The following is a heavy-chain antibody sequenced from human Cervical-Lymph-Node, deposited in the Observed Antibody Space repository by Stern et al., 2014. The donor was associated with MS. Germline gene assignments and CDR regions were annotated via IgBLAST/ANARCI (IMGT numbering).Heavy chain of an antibody. D-gene: IGHD5-18*01. CDR1: GGSFSTYV. CDR3: ARERGNSYGFDY. Sequence: QMQLVQSGAEVKKPGSSVTVSCKASGGSFSTYVFNWVRQAPGQWLEWMGGIVSIFDKANDAQKFQGRGTITAEESTSTVYMELSSLRSEDTAVYYCARERGNSYGFDYWGQGTLVAVS. J-gene: IGHJ4*02. CDR2: IVSIFDKA. V-gene: IGHV1-69*01.